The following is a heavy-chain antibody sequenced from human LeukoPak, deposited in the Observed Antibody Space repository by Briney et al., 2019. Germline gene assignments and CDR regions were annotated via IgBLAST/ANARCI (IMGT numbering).Heavy chain of an antibody. CDR1: GDSVSSNSAA. CDR3: ARETRYYDILTDYGLFDY. J-gene: IGHJ4*02. V-gene: IGHV6-1*01. Sequence: SQTLSLTCAISGDSVSSNSAAWNWIRQSPSRGLEWLGRTYYRSKWYNDYAVSVKSRITINPDTSKNQFSLQLNSVTPEDTAVYYCARETRYYDILTDYGLFDYWGQGTLVTVSS. CDR2: TYYRSKWYN. D-gene: IGHD3-9*01.